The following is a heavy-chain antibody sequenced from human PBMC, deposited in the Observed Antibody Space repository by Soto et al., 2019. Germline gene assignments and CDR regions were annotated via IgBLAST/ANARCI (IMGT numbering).Heavy chain of an antibody. CDR3: ARPSEQLVRLVGGGYYNYPMDV. CDR1: GVSISPYK. J-gene: IGHJ6*02. Sequence: TPSLESIISGVSISPYKWRLIRQAPGQGLEWVAYISYQGNTNYNPSLKGRLSISMDSSKNQISLRLTSVTAADTAVYYCARPSEQLVRLVGGGYYNYPMDVWGQGTTVT. V-gene: IGHV4-59*01. CDR2: ISYQGNT. D-gene: IGHD6-6*01.